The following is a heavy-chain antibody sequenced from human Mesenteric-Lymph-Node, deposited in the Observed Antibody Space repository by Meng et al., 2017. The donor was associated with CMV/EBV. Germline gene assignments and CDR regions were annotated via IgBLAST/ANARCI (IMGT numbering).Heavy chain of an antibody. J-gene: IGHJ3*02. Sequence: GESLKISCAAAGFTSSSYWMSWVRQAPGKGLGWVANIKQDGSEKYYVDSVKGRFTIPRDNAKNSLYLQMNSLRAEDTAVYYCARDAPYYYDSSGYYDAFDIWGQGTMVTVSS. D-gene: IGHD3-22*01. CDR1: GFTSSSYW. CDR2: IKQDGSEK. V-gene: IGHV3-7*01. CDR3: ARDAPYYYDSSGYYDAFDI.